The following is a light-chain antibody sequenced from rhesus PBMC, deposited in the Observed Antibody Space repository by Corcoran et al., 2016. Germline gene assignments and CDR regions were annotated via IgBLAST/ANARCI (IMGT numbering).Light chain of an antibody. CDR2: NTS. Sequence: EILMTQSPATLSLSPGERATLSCRASQSVTSSLAWYQQKPGQPSKLLIYNTSNRAPGIPDRFSGSGSGTDFTLTIISREPEDAGIYYCQQDYAWPLTFGGGTKVELK. CDR3: QQDYAWPLT. J-gene: IGKJ4*01. CDR1: QSVTSS. V-gene: IGKV3-35*01.